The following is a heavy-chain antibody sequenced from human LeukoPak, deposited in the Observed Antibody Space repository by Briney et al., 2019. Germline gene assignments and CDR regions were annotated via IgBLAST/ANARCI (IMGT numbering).Heavy chain of an antibody. CDR2: MNPNSGNT. CDR1: GYTFTSYD. V-gene: IGHV1-8*01. CDR3: ARGPLGYCTNGVCIK. J-gene: IGHJ4*02. Sequence: ASVKVSCKASGYTFTSYDINWVRQATGQGLEWMGWMNPNSGNTGCAQKFQGRVTMTRNTSISTAYMELSSLRSEDTAVYYCARGPLGYCTNGVCIKWGQGTLVTVSS. D-gene: IGHD2-8*01.